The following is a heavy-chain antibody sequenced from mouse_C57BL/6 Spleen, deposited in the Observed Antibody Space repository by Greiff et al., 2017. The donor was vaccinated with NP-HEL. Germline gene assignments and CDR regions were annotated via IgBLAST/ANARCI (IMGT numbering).Heavy chain of an antibody. V-gene: IGHV3-1*01. Sequence: EVHLVESGPGMVKPSPSLSLTCTVTGYSITSGYDWHWIRHFPGNKLEWMGYIRYSGSTNYNPSLKSQISITHDTSYNHFFLKLNSVTTEDTAAYYCARYGNLRGFAYWGQGTLVTVSA. CDR1: GYSITSGYD. CDR3: ARYGNLRGFAY. CDR2: IRYSGST. D-gene: IGHD2-1*01. J-gene: IGHJ3*01.